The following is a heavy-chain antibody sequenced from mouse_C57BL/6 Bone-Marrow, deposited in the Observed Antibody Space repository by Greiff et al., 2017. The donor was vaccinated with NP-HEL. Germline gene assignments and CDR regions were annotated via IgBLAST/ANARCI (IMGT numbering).Heavy chain of an antibody. CDR3: ARYYCASRGYAMDY. Sequence: EVKLMESGGGLVQPGGSLSLSCAASGFTFTDYYMSWVRQPPGKALEWLGFIRNKANGYTTEYSASVKGRFTISRDNSQSILYLQMKALRAEDSATYYCARYYCASRGYAMDYWGQGTSVTVSS. CDR2: IRNKANGYTT. D-gene: IGHD1-1*01. CDR1: GFTFTDYY. V-gene: IGHV7-3*01. J-gene: IGHJ4*01.